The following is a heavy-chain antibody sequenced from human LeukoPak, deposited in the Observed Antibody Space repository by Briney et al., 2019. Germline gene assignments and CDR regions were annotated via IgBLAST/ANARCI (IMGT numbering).Heavy chain of an antibody. V-gene: IGHV3-23*01. CDR3: AKDMATVVTPGFDY. CDR2: ISGSGGST. D-gene: IGHD4-23*01. J-gene: IGHJ4*02. Sequence: PGGSRRLSCAASGFTFNSYAMSWVRQAPGKGLEWVSAISGSGGSTYYADSVKGRFTISRDNSKNTLYLQMNSLRAEDTAVYYCAKDMATVVTPGFDYWGQGTLVTVPS. CDR1: GFTFNSYA.